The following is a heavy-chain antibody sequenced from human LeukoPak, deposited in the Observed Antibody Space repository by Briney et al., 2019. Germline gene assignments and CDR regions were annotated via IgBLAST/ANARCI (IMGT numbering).Heavy chain of an antibody. V-gene: IGHV7-4-1*02. CDR3: ARDVPVVAATYYYYYMDV. CDR2: INTNTGNP. J-gene: IGHJ6*03. CDR1: GYTFTSYA. D-gene: IGHD2-15*01. Sequence: ASVKVSCRASGYTFTSYAMNWVRQAPGQGLEWMGWINTNTGNPTYAQGFTGRFVFSLDTSVSTAYLQISSLKAEDTAVYYCARDVPVVAATYYYYYMDVWGKGTTVTVSS.